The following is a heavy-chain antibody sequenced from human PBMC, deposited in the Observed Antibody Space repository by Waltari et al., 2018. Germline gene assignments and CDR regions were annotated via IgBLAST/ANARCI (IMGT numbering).Heavy chain of an antibody. V-gene: IGHV4-38-2*02. D-gene: IGHD1-1*01. CDR1: GYSISSGYY. Sequence: QVQLQESGPGLVKPSETLSLTCTVSGYSISSGYYWGWIRQPPGKGLEWIGGIYHSGSTYYNPTLKSRVTISVDTSKNQFSLKLSSVTAADTAVYYCARGGNNWRLDYWGQGTLVTVSS. J-gene: IGHJ4*02. CDR2: IYHSGST. CDR3: ARGGNNWRLDY.